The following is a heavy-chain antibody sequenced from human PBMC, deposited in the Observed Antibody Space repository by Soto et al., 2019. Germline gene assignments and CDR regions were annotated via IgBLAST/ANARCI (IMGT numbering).Heavy chain of an antibody. Sequence: GGSLRLSCVASGFTFSSFWMNWVRQAPGQGLEWVANINEDGGYKTYGDSVRGRFTTSRDNAKNSVYLQMDSLRVEDTAVYYCGRYLAMDVWGQGTTVTVSS. CDR3: GRYLAMDV. CDR2: INEDGGYK. CDR1: GFTFSSFW. V-gene: IGHV3-7*01. J-gene: IGHJ6*02.